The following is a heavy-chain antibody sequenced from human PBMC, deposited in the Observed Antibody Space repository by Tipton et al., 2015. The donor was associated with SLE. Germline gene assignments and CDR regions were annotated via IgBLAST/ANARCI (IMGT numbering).Heavy chain of an antibody. CDR3: AKEAAESTD. CDR1: GFTFSSYS. J-gene: IGHJ4*02. Sequence: PLRLSCAASGFTFSSYSMNWVRQAPGKGLEWVSYISSSGSTIKYADSVKGRFTISRDNARNSLDLQINSLRAEDTAVYYCAKEAAESTDWGQGTLVTVSS. V-gene: IGHV3-48*04. CDR2: ISSSGSTI. D-gene: IGHD6-13*01.